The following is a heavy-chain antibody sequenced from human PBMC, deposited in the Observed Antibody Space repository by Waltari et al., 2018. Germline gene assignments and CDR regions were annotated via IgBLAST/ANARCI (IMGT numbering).Heavy chain of an antibody. Sequence: QVQLQQWGAGLLKPSETLSLTCAVYSGSFSDYYWSWLRQSPGKGLEWIGEMTHSGSTHHNPSLESRVAISADTSKNQFSLRGNSVTAADTAVYYCARGRHSSSYIFWYFDLWGRGTLVTVSS. CDR3: ARGRHSSSYIFWYFDL. D-gene: IGHD6-13*01. CDR2: MTHSGST. CDR1: SGSFSDYY. V-gene: IGHV4-34*02. J-gene: IGHJ2*01.